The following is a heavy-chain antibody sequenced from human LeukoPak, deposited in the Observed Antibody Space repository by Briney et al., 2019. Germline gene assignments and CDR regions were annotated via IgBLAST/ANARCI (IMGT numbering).Heavy chain of an antibody. CDR3: ARAAPNYGGNSWFDY. CDR1: GFTFSDYF. J-gene: IGHJ4*02. D-gene: IGHD4-23*01. CDR2: MSRSSSYI. Sequence: SGGSLRLSCAASGFTFSDYFMNWVRQAPGKGLEWVSSMSRSSSYIYYADSVKGRFTISRDNAKNSLYLQMNSLRAEDTAVYYCARAAPNYGGNSWFDYWGQGTLVTVSS. V-gene: IGHV3-21*01.